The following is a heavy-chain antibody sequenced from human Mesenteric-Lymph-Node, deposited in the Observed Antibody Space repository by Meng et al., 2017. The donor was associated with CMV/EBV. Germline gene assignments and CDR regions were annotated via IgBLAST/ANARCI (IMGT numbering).Heavy chain of an antibody. CDR1: GFSLSTSGVG. CDR3: AHSSGIAAAGPFYFDY. CDR2: LFWYDNN. V-gene: IGHV2-5*01. D-gene: IGHD6-13*01. J-gene: IGHJ4*02. Sequence: QITLKESGPTLVKPTQTLTRTCTFSGFSLSTSGVGVGWIRQPPGKALEWVSLLFWYDNNRYSPSLNGRLTITKGTSKNQVVLTMTNMDPVDTATYYCAHSSGIAAAGPFYFDYWGQGTLVTVSS.